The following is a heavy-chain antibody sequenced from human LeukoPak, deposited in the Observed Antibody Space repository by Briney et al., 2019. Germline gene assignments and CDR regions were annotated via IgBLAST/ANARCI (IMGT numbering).Heavy chain of an antibody. V-gene: IGHV4-31*03. D-gene: IGHD3-16*02. CDR1: GVSISSGGYY. Sequence: SETLSLTCTVSGVSISSGGYYWSWIRQHPGKGLEWIGYIYYSGSTYYNPSLKSRVTISVDTSKNQFSLKLSSVTAADTAVYYCAREGQQITFGGVIVRRFFDYWGQGTLVTVSS. J-gene: IGHJ4*02. CDR2: IYYSGST. CDR3: AREGQQITFGGVIVRRFFDY.